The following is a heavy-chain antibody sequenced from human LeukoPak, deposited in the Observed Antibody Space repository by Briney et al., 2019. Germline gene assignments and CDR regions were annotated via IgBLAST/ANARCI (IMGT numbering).Heavy chain of an antibody. CDR2: IYHSGST. J-gene: IGHJ5*02. Sequence: KTSETLSLTCAVSGYSISSGYYWGWILQPPGKGLEWIGSIYHSGSTYYNPSLKSRVTISVDTSKNQFSLKLSSVTAADTAVYYCARHAIVPAAIAWFDPWGQGTLVTVSS. CDR3: ARHAIVPAAIAWFDP. V-gene: IGHV4-38-2*01. CDR1: GYSISSGYY. D-gene: IGHD2-2*01.